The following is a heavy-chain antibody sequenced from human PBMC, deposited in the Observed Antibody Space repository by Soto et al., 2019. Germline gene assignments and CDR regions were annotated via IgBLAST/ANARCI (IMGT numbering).Heavy chain of an antibody. CDR3: ARDYSGYDW. CDR1: GFTFSSYA. J-gene: IGHJ4*02. V-gene: IGHV3-30-3*01. D-gene: IGHD5-12*01. Sequence: QVQLVESGGGVVQPGRSLRLSCAASGFTFSSYAMHWVRQAPGKGLEWVAVISYDGSNKYYADSVKGRFTISRDNSKNTLYLQMNSLSAEDTAVYYCARDYSGYDWWGQGSLVTVSS. CDR2: ISYDGSNK.